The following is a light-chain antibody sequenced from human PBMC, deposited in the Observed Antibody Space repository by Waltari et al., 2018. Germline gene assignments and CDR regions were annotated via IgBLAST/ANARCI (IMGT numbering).Light chain of an antibody. V-gene: IGKV4-1*01. Sequence: DIVMTQSPDFLTVSLGERATINCKSSQILLYSSNNKNYLAWYQQKLGQPPNLLIYWASTRKSGVPDRFSGSGSGTDFTLTISSLQAEDVAVYYCQQYYGTPPTFGQGTKVDIK. CDR3: QQYYGTPPT. CDR1: QILLYSSNNKNY. J-gene: IGKJ1*01. CDR2: WAS.